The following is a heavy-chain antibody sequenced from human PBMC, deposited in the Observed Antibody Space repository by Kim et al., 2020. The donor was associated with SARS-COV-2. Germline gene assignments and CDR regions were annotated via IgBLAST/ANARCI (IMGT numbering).Heavy chain of an antibody. CDR1: GFTFDDYA. D-gene: IGHD3-10*01. Sequence: GGSLRLSCAASGFTFDDYAMHWVRQAPGKGLEWVSGISWNSGSIGYADSVKGRFTISRDNAKNSLYLQMNSLRAEDTALYYCAKDIIEGGSGKFDYWGQGTLVTVSS. CDR3: AKDIIEGGSGKFDY. J-gene: IGHJ4*02. CDR2: ISWNSGSI. V-gene: IGHV3-9*01.